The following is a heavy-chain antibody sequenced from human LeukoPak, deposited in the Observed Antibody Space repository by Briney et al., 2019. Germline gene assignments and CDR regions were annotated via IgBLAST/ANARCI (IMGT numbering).Heavy chain of an antibody. D-gene: IGHD2-21*02. CDR1: GYSFTSYW. CDR3: ARISTGYCGGDCYWSH. J-gene: IGHJ4*02. V-gene: IGHV5-51*01. Sequence: GESLKISCKGSGYSFTSYWIGWVRQMPGKGLEWMGIIYPGDSDTRYSPSFQGQVTISADKSISTAYLQWSSLKASDTAMYYCARISTGYCGGDCYWSHWGQGTLVTVSS. CDR2: IYPGDSDT.